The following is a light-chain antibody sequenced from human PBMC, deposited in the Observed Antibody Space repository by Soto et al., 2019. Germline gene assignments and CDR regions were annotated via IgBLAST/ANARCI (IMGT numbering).Light chain of an antibody. CDR2: KAS. Sequence: DIQMTQSPSTLSASVGDRVTITCRASQSISTWLAWYQQKPGKAPKLLIHKASILESGVPSRFSGSGSGTEFTLPISSLQPDDSATYYCQLYNIYSRAFGQGTKVEI. J-gene: IGKJ1*01. CDR3: QLYNIYSRA. V-gene: IGKV1-5*03. CDR1: QSISTW.